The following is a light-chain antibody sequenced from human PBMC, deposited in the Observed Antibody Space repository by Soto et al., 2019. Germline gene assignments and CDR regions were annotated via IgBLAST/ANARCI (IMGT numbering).Light chain of an antibody. J-gene: IGLJ2*01. CDR2: DVS. CDR3: SSYTSSSTL. Sequence: QSALTQPASVSGSPGQSITISCTGTSRDVGGYTYVSWDQQHPGKAPKLMIYDVSNRPSGVANRFSGSKSGNTASLTSSGLQAEDEADYYCSSYTSSSTLFGGGTKLTAL. V-gene: IGLV2-14*01. CDR1: SRDVGGYTY.